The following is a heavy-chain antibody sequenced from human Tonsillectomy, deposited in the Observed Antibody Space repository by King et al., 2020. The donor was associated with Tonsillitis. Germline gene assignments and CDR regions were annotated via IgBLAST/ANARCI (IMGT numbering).Heavy chain of an antibody. J-gene: IGHJ4*02. V-gene: IGHV4-39*02. CDR1: GGSISSSSFY. D-gene: IGHD2-2*01. CDR3: ARLSRGKVVPADIPRYYFDN. CDR2: ISYSGTT. Sequence: QLPESGPGLVKPSETLSLTCTVSGGSISSSSFYWGWIRQTPGKGLAWIGTISYSGTTYYNPSLMSRVTLSVDTSKNHFSLRLTSVTAADTAVYYCARLSRGKVVPADIPRYYFDNWGQGTLVTVSS.